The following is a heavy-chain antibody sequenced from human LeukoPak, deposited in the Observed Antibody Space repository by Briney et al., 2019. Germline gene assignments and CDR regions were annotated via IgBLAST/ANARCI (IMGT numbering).Heavy chain of an antibody. CDR1: NGSFSGYY. CDR2: ISHSGYT. J-gene: IGHJ5*02. D-gene: IGHD4-17*01. CDR3: ARHGFYGDSARRKFDP. V-gene: IGHV4-34*01. Sequence: PSETQSLTCTVYNGSFSGYYWSWIRQPPGTGLEWIGEISHSGYTNLNPSLKSRLTISLDTSKNHFSLRLTSLTAADTAVYYCARHGFYGDSARRKFDPWGQGTLVTVSS.